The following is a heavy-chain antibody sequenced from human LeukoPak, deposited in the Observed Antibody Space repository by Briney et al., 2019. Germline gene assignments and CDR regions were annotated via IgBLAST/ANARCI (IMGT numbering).Heavy chain of an antibody. V-gene: IGHV1-46*01. CDR3: ARGEEIDYYGSGSYPDY. CDR1: GYTFTSYY. Sequence: ASVKVSCKASGYTFTSYYMHWVRQAPGQGLEWMGIINPSGGSTSYARKFQGRVTMTRDTSTSTVYMELSSLRSEDTAVYYCARGEEIDYYGSGSYPDYWGQGTLVTVSS. CDR2: INPSGGST. J-gene: IGHJ4*02. D-gene: IGHD3-10*01.